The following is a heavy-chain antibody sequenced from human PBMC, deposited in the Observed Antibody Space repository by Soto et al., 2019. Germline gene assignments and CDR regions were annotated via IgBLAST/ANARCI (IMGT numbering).Heavy chain of an antibody. CDR2: IIPILGIA. V-gene: IGHV1-69*02. Sequence: QVQLVQSGAEVKKPGSSVKVSCKASGGTFSSYISWVRQAPGQGLEWMGRIIPILGIANYAQKFQGRVTITAEKSTSTAYMELSSLRSEDKAVYYCARLLYYDSSGYPLDYWGQGTRVTVSS. D-gene: IGHD3-22*01. CDR1: GGTFSSY. J-gene: IGHJ4*02. CDR3: ARLLYYDSSGYPLDY.